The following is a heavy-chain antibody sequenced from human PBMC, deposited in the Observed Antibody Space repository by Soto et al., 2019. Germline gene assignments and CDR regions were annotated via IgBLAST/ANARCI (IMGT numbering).Heavy chain of an antibody. CDR2: ITGSGAST. V-gene: IGHV3-23*01. D-gene: IGHD1-26*01. CDR1: GFTLRSYC. Sequence: GGSLRLSCAASGFTLRSYCMSWVRQAPGKGLEWVSSITGSGASTYYADSVKGRFTISRDNFKNTLYLQMSSLRADDTAVYYCAREASFQTFDCWGQGTLVTVSS. J-gene: IGHJ4*02. CDR3: AREASFQTFDC.